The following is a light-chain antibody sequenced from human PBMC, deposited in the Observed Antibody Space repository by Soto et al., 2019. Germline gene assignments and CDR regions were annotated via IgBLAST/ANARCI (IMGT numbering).Light chain of an antibody. Sequence: SVLTRAGSVSGSPGQSISITYNGNGNDVGGYTFVSWYQQHPGKVPKLVIFDVNRRPSGVSDRFSGSKSVNAASLTISGLQAEDEADYYCCSYTATTTYVFGTGTKVTVL. J-gene: IGLJ1*01. CDR2: DVN. CDR1: GNDVGGYTF. CDR3: CSYTATTTYV. V-gene: IGLV2-14*03.